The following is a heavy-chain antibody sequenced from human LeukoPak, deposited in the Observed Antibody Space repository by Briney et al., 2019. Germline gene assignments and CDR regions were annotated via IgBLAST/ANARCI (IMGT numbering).Heavy chain of an antibody. J-gene: IGHJ3*02. CDR2: ITGSSDYI. Sequence: GGSLRLSCAASGFTFSSYAVNGVRQAPGKGLEWDSCITGSSDYIEYAESVKGRFTISRDNAKNSLYLEMNSLKAEDTAVYYCARDAPNWGDAFDSWGQGTMVTVSS. CDR3: ARDAPNWGDAFDS. D-gene: IGHD7-27*01. V-gene: IGHV3-21*01. CDR1: GFTFSSYA.